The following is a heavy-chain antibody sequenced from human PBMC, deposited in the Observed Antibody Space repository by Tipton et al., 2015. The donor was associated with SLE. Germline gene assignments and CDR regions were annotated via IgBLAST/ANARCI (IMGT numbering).Heavy chain of an antibody. V-gene: IGHV3-21*03. D-gene: IGHD3-22*01. J-gene: IGHJ4*02. CDR1: GFTFSNYN. Sequence: SLRLSCAASGFTFSNYNMNWVRQAPGKGLEWVSSISRSGTYIYHADSVKGRFTISRDNAKNSLYLQMNSLRAEDTAVYYCARGYYYDSSGYYYDFDYWGQGTLVTVSS. CDR2: ISRSGTYI. CDR3: ARGYYYDSSGYYYDFDY.